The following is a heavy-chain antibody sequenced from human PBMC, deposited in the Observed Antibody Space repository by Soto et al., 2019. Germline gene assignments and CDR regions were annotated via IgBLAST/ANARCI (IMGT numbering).Heavy chain of an antibody. CDR3: AVTTLTNTWFGP. J-gene: IGHJ5*02. CDR2: IYYSGGT. CDR1: DVSISSGDYY. V-gene: IGHV4-30-4*01. Sequence: ASETRSLTCTVSDVSISSGDYYWSWIRQPPGKGLEWIGYIYYSGGTYYNPSLKSRVTMSVDTSKKQFSLKLSTVTAADTAVYYCAVTTLTNTWFGPWGHGTLVTVSS. D-gene: IGHD4-17*01.